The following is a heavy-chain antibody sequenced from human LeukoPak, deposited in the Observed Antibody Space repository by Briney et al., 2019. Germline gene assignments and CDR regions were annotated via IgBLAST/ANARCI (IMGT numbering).Heavy chain of an antibody. D-gene: IGHD6-13*01. CDR1: GFSFSSYG. Sequence: GGSLRLSCAASGFSFSSYGIHWVRQTPGKGLEWVAVIWYDGSNKYYGDTVKGRFTISRDNSKNTLYLQMNSLRAEDTAVYYCAKGSQEQLVLIYYYYGMDVWGQGTTVTVSS. CDR3: AKGSQEQLVLIYYYYGMDV. J-gene: IGHJ6*02. CDR2: IWYDGSNK. V-gene: IGHV3-30*02.